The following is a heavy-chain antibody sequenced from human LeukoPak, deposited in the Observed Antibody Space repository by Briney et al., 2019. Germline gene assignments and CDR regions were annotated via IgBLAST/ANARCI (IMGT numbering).Heavy chain of an antibody. V-gene: IGHV1-69*04. Sequence: SVKVSCKASGGTFSSYAISWVRQAPGQGLEWMGRIIPILGIANYAQKFQGRVTITADKSTSTAYMELSSLRSEDTAVYYCARDRAVAGEFSYYYYGMDVWGQGTTVTVSS. D-gene: IGHD6-19*01. CDR3: ARDRAVAGEFSYYYYGMDV. J-gene: IGHJ6*02. CDR1: GGTFSSYA. CDR2: IIPILGIA.